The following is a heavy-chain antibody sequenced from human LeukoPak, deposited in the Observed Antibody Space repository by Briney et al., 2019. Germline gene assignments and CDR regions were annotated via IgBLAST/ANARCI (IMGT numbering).Heavy chain of an antibody. CDR2: INYHSQPT. Sequence: GGSLRLSCTASGFTFSTFHMHWVRQAPGKGLEWVSYINYHSQPTYYADSVKGRFTISRDNAKNSLYLQMNSLRDEDTALYYCARDVGRGDGMDVWGQGTTVTVSS. D-gene: IGHD1-26*01. J-gene: IGHJ6*02. V-gene: IGHV3-48*02. CDR1: GFTFSTFH. CDR3: ARDVGRGDGMDV.